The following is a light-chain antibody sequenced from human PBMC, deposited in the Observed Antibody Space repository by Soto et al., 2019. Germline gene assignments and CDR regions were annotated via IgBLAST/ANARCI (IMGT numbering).Light chain of an antibody. J-gene: IGLJ2*01. CDR1: SSDIGDYKY. Sequence: QSALTQPASVSGSPGQSITISCTGTSSDIGDYKYVSWYQQHPGKAPKLMIYEVSNRPSGVSHRFSGSKSGNTASLTISGLQTEDEADYYCFSYTRSTTLLFGGGTKVTVL. CDR3: FSYTRSTTLL. V-gene: IGLV2-14*01. CDR2: EVS.